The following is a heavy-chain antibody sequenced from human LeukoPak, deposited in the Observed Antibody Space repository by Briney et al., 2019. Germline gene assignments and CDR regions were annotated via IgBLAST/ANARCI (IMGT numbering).Heavy chain of an antibody. D-gene: IGHD1-1*01. V-gene: IGHV3-74*03. J-gene: IGHJ6*03. CDR3: GRDQRPPSYYMDV. CDR2: INSDGRST. CDR1: GFTFSTYW. Sequence: PGGSLRLSCVASGFTFSTYWMYWVRQAPGKGLVWVSRINSDGRSTTYADSVKGRFTISRDNAKNTVYLQMNSLRAEDTAVYYCGRDQRPPSYYMDVWGNGTTVTISS.